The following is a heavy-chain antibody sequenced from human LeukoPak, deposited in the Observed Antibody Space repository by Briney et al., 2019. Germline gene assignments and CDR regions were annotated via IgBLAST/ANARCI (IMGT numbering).Heavy chain of an antibody. J-gene: IGHJ4*02. Sequence: PGWSLRLSCAASGFTFSSYAMSWVRQAPGKGLEWVSAISGSGGSTYYADSVKGRFTISRDNSKNTLYLQMNSLRAEDTAVYYCAKDRGYGDYYEDFDYWGQGTLVTVSS. CDR3: AKDRGYGDYYEDFDY. CDR2: ISGSGGST. CDR1: GFTFSSYA. D-gene: IGHD4-17*01. V-gene: IGHV3-23*01.